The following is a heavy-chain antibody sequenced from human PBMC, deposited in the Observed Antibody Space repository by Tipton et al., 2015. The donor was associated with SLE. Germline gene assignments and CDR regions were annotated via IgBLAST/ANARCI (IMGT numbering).Heavy chain of an antibody. V-gene: IGHV4-38-2*02. J-gene: IGHJ2*01. CDR2: IYYSGST. CDR3: ARGRWYFDL. Sequence: TLSLTCIVSRYSISSSYYCGWIRQPPGKRMECIGSIYYSGSTYYNPTLKRRVTISVDTSKNQFSPKLSSVTAADTAVYYCARGRWYFDLWGRGTLVTVSS. CDR1: RYSISSSYY.